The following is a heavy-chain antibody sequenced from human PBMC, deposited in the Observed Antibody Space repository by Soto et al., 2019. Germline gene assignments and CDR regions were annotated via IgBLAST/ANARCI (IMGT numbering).Heavy chain of an antibody. CDR1: GFTFNIFG. D-gene: IGHD3-9*01. V-gene: IGHV3-33*01. Sequence: QVQLVESGGGVVQPERSLRLSCAASGFTFNIFGMHWVRQAPGKGLEWVAVIWWDGSKKYYADSVKGRFTISGDNSKNTLYLQMNNLRAEDTALYYCARADYDIVTGSSLGYYDYWGQGTLVTVSS. CDR2: IWWDGSKK. CDR3: ARADYDIVTGSSLGYYDY. J-gene: IGHJ4*02.